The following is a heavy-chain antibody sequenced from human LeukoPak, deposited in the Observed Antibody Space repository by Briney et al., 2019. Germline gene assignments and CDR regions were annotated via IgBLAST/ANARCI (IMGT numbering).Heavy chain of an antibody. J-gene: IGHJ4*02. V-gene: IGHV2-5*01. Sequence: SGPTLVNPTQTLTLTCTFSGFSLSTSAVAVGWIRQPPGQALEWLALTYGNDDERYSPSLKSRLTITKDTSKNQVVLTMTNMDPVDTATYYCAHRERSSFDYWGQGTLVTVSS. CDR2: TYGNDDE. D-gene: IGHD1-26*01. CDR3: AHRERSSFDY. CDR1: GFSLSTSAVA.